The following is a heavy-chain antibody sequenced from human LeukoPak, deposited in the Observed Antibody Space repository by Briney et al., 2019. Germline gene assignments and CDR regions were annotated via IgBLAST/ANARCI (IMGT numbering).Heavy chain of an antibody. CDR3: ARDPDILTGYYPNWYFDL. V-gene: IGHV3-7*01. CDR2: IKQDGSEK. Sequence: GGSLRLSCAASGFTFSSYWMSWVRQAPGKGLEWVANIKQDGSEKYYVDSVKGRFTISRDSAKISLYLQMNSLRAEDTAVYYCARDPDILTGYYPNWYFDLWGRGTLVTVSS. D-gene: IGHD3-9*01. J-gene: IGHJ2*01. CDR1: GFTFSSYW.